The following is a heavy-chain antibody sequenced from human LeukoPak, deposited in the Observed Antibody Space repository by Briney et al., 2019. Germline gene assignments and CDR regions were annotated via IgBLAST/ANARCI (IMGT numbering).Heavy chain of an antibody. CDR3: ARDFDDVNGDYYYIPDF. D-gene: IGHD3-22*01. J-gene: IGHJ4*02. Sequence: PGGSLRLSCAASGFKLSRDGMHWVRQAPDKGLEWVAYLRYDATKKIYGDSVRGRFTISRDDSKKTLYLQMNNLRQEDTAVYFCARDFDDVNGDYYYIPDFWGQGVLVTVSS. CDR1: GFKLSRDG. CDR2: LRYDATKK. V-gene: IGHV3-30*02.